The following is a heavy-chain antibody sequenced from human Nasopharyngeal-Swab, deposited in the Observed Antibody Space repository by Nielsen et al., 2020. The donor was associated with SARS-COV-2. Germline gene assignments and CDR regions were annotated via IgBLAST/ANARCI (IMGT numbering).Heavy chain of an antibody. V-gene: IGHV3-15*01. CDR3: TTEGDYNGIVGGKGFDY. CDR1: GFTFTNAY. Sequence: GESLKISCAASGFTFTNAYMNWVRQAPGKGLEWVGRIKSKAHGETTDYAAPVRGSFTISRDDSKNTLYLQMNNLKTEDTAVYYCTTEGDYNGIVGGKGFDYWGQGTLVTVSS. D-gene: IGHD4-23*01. J-gene: IGHJ4*02. CDR2: IKSKAHGETT.